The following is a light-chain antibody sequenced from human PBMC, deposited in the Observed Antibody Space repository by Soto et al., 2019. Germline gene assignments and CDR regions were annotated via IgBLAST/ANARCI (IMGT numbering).Light chain of an antibody. V-gene: IGKV1-5*03. CDR3: LQHNTYPRT. CDR1: QTISSW. CDR2: KAS. J-gene: IGKJ1*01. Sequence: DIQRTQSPPTLSGCLGDRFTITGRASQTISSWLAWYQQKPGKAPKLLIYKASTLKSGVPSRFSVSGSGTEFTLTISSLQPDDFATYYCLQHNTYPRTFGQGTKVDIK.